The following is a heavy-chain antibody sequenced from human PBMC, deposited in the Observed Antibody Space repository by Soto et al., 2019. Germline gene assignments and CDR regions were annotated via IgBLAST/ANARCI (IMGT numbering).Heavy chain of an antibody. Sequence: QVQLVQSGAEVRKPGSSVKVSCQASGGTFNNFAFTWVRQAPGQGLEWLGVIMPVFHTTNYAQRFQGRITITADDLTNTVYMEMNSLRFDDTAVYFCATGLTLPVRPSFDTWGQGTLLTVSS. CDR1: GGTFNNFA. CDR2: IMPVFHTT. V-gene: IGHV1-69*01. D-gene: IGHD2-21*02. J-gene: IGHJ5*02. CDR3: ATGLTLPVRPSFDT.